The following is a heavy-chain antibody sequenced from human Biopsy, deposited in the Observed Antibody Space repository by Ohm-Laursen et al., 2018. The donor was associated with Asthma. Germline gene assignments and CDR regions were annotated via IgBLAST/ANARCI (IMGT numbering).Heavy chain of an antibody. Sequence: ASVRVSCKTSGYTFNSAGITWVRQAPGQGLGWMGWISVYNGNTKVAQKLQDRVTMITDTSTSTAYMELRSLRSDDTAVYFCARAVDYSHYYGIDVWGQGTTVTVS. CDR2: ISVYNGNT. CDR3: ARAVDYSHYYGIDV. D-gene: IGHD3-10*01. CDR1: GYTFNSAG. J-gene: IGHJ6*02. V-gene: IGHV1-18*01.